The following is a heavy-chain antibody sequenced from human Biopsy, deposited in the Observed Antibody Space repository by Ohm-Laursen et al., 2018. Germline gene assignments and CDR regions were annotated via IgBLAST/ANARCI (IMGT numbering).Heavy chain of an antibody. J-gene: IGHJ1*01. D-gene: IGHD3-9*01. CDR3: ATKLTGYFHH. Sequence: SSVKVSCNAPGGTFSNYGVNWVRQTPGQGLEWLGGNIPILGTGNYAQKFQDRVTVAADTSTSTATMELRSLRSDDTAVYYCATKLTGYFHHWGQGTLVIVSS. CDR1: GGTFSNYG. CDR2: NIPILGTG. V-gene: IGHV1-69*06.